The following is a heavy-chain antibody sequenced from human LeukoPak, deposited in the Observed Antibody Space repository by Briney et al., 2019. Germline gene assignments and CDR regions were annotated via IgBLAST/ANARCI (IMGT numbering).Heavy chain of an antibody. Sequence: GGSLRLSCAASGFTFSSYAMSWVRQAPGKGLEWVSAISGSGGSTYYADSVKGRFTISRDNSKNTLYLQMNSLRAEDTAVYYCAKDFSPPYSYWLPAPASFDYWGQGTLATASS. J-gene: IGHJ4*02. CDR3: AKDFSPPYSYWLPAPASFDY. D-gene: IGHD2-21*01. CDR1: GFTFSSYA. V-gene: IGHV3-23*01. CDR2: ISGSGGST.